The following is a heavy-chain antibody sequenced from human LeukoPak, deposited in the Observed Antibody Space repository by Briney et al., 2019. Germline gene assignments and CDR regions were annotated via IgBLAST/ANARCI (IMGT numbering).Heavy chain of an antibody. D-gene: IGHD2-15*01. CDR1: GYTFTSYD. CDR3: VVVAATDGVGY. CDR2: MNPNSGNT. Sequence: ASVKVSCKASGYTFTSYDINWVRQATGQGLEWMGWMNPNSGNTGYAQKFQGRVTMTRNTSISTAYMELSSLRSEDTVVYYCVVVAATDGVGYWGQGTLVTVSS. J-gene: IGHJ4*02. V-gene: IGHV1-8*01.